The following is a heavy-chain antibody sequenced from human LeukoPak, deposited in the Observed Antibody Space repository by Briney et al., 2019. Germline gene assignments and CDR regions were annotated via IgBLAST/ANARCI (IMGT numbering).Heavy chain of an antibody. CDR2: ISYDGSNK. CDR3: AGDRGPGDHYFDY. V-gene: IGHV3-30-3*01. CDR1: GFTFSSYA. Sequence: GRSLRLSCAASGFTFSSYAMHWVRQAPGKGLEWVAVISYDGSNKYYADSVKGRFTISRDNSKNTLYLQMNSLRAEDTAVYYCAGDRGPGDHYFDYWGQGTLVTVSS. J-gene: IGHJ4*02.